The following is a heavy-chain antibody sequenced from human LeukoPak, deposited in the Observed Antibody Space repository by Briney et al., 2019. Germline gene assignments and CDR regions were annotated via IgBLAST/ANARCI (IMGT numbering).Heavy chain of an antibody. CDR3: PRDHLSRFDY. Sequence: GGSLRLSCAASGFTFSGYWMTWVRQAPGKGLEWVANIKQDGSEKYYVDSVKGRFTISRDNAKNSLYLQMNSLRDEDTAVYYCPRDHLSRFDYWGQGTLVTVSS. J-gene: IGHJ4*02. V-gene: IGHV3-7*01. CDR1: GFTFSGYW. D-gene: IGHD3-3*02. CDR2: IKQDGSEK.